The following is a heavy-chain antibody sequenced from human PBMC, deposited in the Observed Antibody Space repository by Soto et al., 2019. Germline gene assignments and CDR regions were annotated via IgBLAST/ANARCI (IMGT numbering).Heavy chain of an antibody. CDR1: GFTFSSYG. CDR2: IWYDGSNK. V-gene: IGHV3-33*01. J-gene: IGHJ4*02. D-gene: IGHD1-1*01. CDR3: ARGTGPSDY. Sequence: QVQLVESGGGVVQPGRSLRLSCAASGFTFSSYGMHWVRQAPGKGLEWVAVIWYDGSNKYYADSVKGRFTISRDNSKNTLSLQMNSLRAEDTAVYYCARGTGPSDYWGQGTLVTVSS.